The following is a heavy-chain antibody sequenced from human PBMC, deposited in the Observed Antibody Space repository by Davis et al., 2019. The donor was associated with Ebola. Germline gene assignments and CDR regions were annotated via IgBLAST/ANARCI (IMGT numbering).Heavy chain of an antibody. Sequence: GESLKISCTASGFMFSGYSINWVRQSPGKGLEWVAKIKEDGSEKLEVDSVKGRFTISRDNSKNTLYLQMNSLRAEDTAVFYCVRGGSATAYWGQGTLVTVSS. V-gene: IGHV3-7*03. D-gene: IGHD2-15*01. CDR2: IKEDGSEK. CDR1: GFMFSGYS. CDR3: VRGGSATAY. J-gene: IGHJ1*01.